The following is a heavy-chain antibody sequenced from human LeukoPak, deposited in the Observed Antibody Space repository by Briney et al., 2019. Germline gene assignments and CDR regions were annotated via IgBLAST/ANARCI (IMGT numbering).Heavy chain of an antibody. V-gene: IGHV3-9*01. J-gene: IGHJ4*02. CDR3: AKDPAPYSSSLFDY. CDR1: GFTFDDYA. CDR2: ISWNSGSI. Sequence: SLRPSCAASGFTFDDYAMHWVRQAPGKGLEWVSGISWNSGSIGYADSVKGRFTISRDNAKNSLYLQMNSLRAEDTALYYCAKDPAPYSSSLFDYWGQGTLVTVSS. D-gene: IGHD6-6*01.